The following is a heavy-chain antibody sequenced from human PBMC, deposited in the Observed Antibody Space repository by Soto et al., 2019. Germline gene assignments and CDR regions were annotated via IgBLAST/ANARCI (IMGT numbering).Heavy chain of an antibody. CDR2: ISYDGRNK. CDR1: GFTFSSYA. CDR3: VRDTAYCSGATCYYFHDMDV. D-gene: IGHD2-15*01. Sequence: GGSLRLSCAASGFTFSSYAMHWVRQAPGKGLEWVAVISYDGRNKYYADSVKGRFTISRDNSKNTLYLEMNSLRVEDTAVYHCVRDTAYCSGATCYYFHDMDVWGQGTTVTVSS. V-gene: IGHV3-30*01. J-gene: IGHJ6*02.